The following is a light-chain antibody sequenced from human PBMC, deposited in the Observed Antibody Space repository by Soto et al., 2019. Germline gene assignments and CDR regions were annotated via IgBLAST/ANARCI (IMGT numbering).Light chain of an antibody. J-gene: IGLJ1*01. Sequence: QSVLTQPSSVSVSPGQSIATSCTGTSREIGSYNSVSWYQQYPGKAPKLMIHDVNNRPSGISDRFSGSKSGNTASLTISGLQAEDEADYYCSSFTSSTSYVFGTGTKVTVL. V-gene: IGLV2-14*03. CDR2: DVN. CDR3: SSFTSSTSYV. CDR1: SREIGSYNS.